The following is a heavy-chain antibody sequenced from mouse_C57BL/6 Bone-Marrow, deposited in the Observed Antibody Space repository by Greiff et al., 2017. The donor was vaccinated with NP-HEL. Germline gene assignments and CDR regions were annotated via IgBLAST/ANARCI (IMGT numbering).Heavy chain of an antibody. CDR1: GYTFTSYG. V-gene: IGHV1-81*01. Sequence: VMLVESGAELARPGASVKLSCKASGYTFTSYGISWVKQRTGQGLEWIGEIYPRSGNTYYNEKFKGKATLTADKSSSTAYMELRSLTSEDSAVYFCARSSWLLGAMDYWGQGTSVTVSS. CDR2: IYPRSGNT. J-gene: IGHJ4*01. CDR3: ARSSWLLGAMDY. D-gene: IGHD2-3*01.